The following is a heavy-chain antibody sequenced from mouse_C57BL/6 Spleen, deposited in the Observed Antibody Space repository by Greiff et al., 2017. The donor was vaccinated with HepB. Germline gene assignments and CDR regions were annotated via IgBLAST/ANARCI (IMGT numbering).Heavy chain of an antibody. J-gene: IGHJ4*01. CDR1: GYTFTSYW. V-gene: IGHV1-72*01. CDR3: ARGYYGSSYDSLYAMDY. D-gene: IGHD1-1*01. CDR2: IDPNSGGT. Sequence: QVQLQQPGAELVKPGASVKLSCKASGYTFTSYWMHWVKQRPGRGLEWIGRIDPNSGGTKYNEKFKSKATLTVDKPSSTAYMQLSSLTSEDSAVYYCARGYYGSSYDSLYAMDYWGQGTSVTVSS.